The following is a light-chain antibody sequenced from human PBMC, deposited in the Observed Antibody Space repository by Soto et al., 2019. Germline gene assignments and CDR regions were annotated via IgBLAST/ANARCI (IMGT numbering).Light chain of an antibody. CDR1: QTISSW. CDR2: KAS. J-gene: IGKJ5*01. CDR3: LQYNNYPFT. V-gene: IGKV1-5*03. Sequence: DIQMTQSPSTLSASVIDRVTITCRASQTISSWLAWFQQRPGRAPKFLIYKASSLKNGVPLRFSGSGSGTEFTLTINSLQPEDFATYFCLQYNNYPFTFGQGTRLEIK.